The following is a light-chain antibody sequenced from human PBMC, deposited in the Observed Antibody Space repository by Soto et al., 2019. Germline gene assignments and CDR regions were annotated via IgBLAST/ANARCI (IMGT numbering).Light chain of an antibody. CDR2: VAS. CDR3: QQYHNYPRT. Sequence: DIQLTQSPSFLSASVGDRVTITCRASQDISSYLAWYQQKPGKAPKLLIYVASTLQSGVPSRFSGSGSGTEFTLTISNLQPDDFATYFCQQYHNYPRTFGQGTKVDIK. V-gene: IGKV1-9*01. CDR1: QDISSY. J-gene: IGKJ1*01.